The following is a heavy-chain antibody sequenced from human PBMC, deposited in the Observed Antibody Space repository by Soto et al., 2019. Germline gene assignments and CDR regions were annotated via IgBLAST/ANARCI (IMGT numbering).Heavy chain of an antibody. D-gene: IGHD3-22*01. Sequence: SETLSLTCTFSGGSISIYYWSWILQPPGKGLEWIGYIYYSGSTNYNPSLKSRVTISVDTSKNQFSLKLSSVTAADTAVYYCARVEGTYYYDSRLRYYFDYWGQGTLVTVS. CDR3: ARVEGTYYYDSRLRYYFDY. V-gene: IGHV4-59*01. CDR1: GGSISIYY. CDR2: IYYSGST. J-gene: IGHJ4*02.